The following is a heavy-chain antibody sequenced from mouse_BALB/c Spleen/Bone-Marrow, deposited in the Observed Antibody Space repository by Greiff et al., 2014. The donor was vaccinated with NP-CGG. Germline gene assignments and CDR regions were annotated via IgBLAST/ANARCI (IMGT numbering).Heavy chain of an antibody. CDR2: IDPANGDT. V-gene: IGHV14-3*02. Sequence: VQLQQPGAELVKPGASVKLSCTASGFNIKDTYMHWVKQRPEQGLEWIGRIDPANGDTKYDPKFQGKATITADTSSNTAYLQLGSLTSEDTAVYYCARYLIFYDYDEAMDYWGQGTSVTVSS. CDR3: ARYLIFYDYDEAMDY. J-gene: IGHJ4*01. CDR1: GFNIKDTY. D-gene: IGHD2-4*01.